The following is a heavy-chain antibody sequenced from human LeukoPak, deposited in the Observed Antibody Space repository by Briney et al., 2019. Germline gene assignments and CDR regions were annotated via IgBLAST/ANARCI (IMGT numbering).Heavy chain of an antibody. Sequence: SETLSLTCAVYGGSFSGYYWSWIRQPPGKGLEWIGEINHSGSTNYNPSLKSRVTISVDTSKNQFSLKLSSVTAADTAVYYCARHIRMYYYDSSGLYFDYWGQGTLVTVSS. D-gene: IGHD3-22*01. J-gene: IGHJ4*02. CDR2: INHSGST. CDR1: GGSFSGYY. V-gene: IGHV4-34*01. CDR3: ARHIRMYYYDSSGLYFDY.